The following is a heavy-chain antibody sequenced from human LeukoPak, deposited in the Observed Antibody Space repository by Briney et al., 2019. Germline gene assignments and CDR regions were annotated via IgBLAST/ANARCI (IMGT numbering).Heavy chain of an antibody. Sequence: GGSLRLSCAASGFTFSSYAMGWVRQAPGKGLEWVSAISGSGGSTYYADSVKGRFTISRDNSKNTLYLQMNSLRAEDTAVYYCAKDDPGYSSSWYDYWGQGTLVTVSS. J-gene: IGHJ4*02. V-gene: IGHV3-23*01. CDR1: GFTFSSYA. CDR2: ISGSGGST. CDR3: AKDDPGYSSSWYDY. D-gene: IGHD6-13*01.